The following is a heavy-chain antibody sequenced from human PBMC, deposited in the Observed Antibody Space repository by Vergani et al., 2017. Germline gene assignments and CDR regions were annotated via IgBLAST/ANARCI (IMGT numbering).Heavy chain of an antibody. V-gene: IGHV1-2*02. CDR2: INPNSGGT. CDR1: GYTFTGYY. D-gene: IGHD3-16*01. J-gene: IGHJ4*02. Sequence: QVQLVQSGAEVKKPGASVKVSCKASGYTFTGYYMHWVRQAPGQGLEWMGWINPNSGGTNYAQKFQGRVTMTRDTSISTAYMELSRLRSDDTAVYYCAMDYDYVWGSYPRKPLDYWGQGTLVTVSS. CDR3: AMDYDYVWGSYPRKPLDY.